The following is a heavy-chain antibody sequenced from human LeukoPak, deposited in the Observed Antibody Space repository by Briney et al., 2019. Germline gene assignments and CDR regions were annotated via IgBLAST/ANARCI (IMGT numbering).Heavy chain of an antibody. CDR3: ARQNSGRFGTGNNWFDP. CDR2: IYPGDSDT. J-gene: IGHJ5*02. Sequence: GESLKISCKGSGYSFTSYWIGWVRQMPGKGLEWIGIIYPGDSDTRYSPSFQGQVTISADKSISTAYLQWSSLKASDTAMYYCARQNSGRFGTGNNWFDPWGQGTLVTVSS. CDR1: GYSFTSYW. D-gene: IGHD1-14*01. V-gene: IGHV5-51*01.